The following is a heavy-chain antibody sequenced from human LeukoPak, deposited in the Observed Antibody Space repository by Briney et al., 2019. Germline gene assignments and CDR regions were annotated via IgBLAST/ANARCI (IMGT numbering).Heavy chain of an antibody. D-gene: IGHD4-11*01. CDR3: ARDYRRGAASDAFDV. CDR2: FYYNGAT. J-gene: IGHJ3*01. Sequence: PSETLSLTCTISGDSITSSHYYWGWIRQSPEKGLEWLGSFYYNGATYYNPSLSSRLTISEDTSKNQVSLKLSSVTAADTAVYFCARDYRRGAASDAFDVWGQGTMVTVSS. V-gene: IGHV4-39*07. CDR1: GDSITSSHYY.